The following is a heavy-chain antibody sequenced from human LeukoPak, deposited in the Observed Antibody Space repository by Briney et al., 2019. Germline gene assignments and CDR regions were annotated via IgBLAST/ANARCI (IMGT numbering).Heavy chain of an antibody. J-gene: IGHJ4*02. V-gene: IGHV3-30*18. Sequence: GGSLRLSCSASGFTFSTYTMHWVRQAPGKGLEWVAVISYDGSNKYYADSVKGRFTISRDNSKNTLYLQMNSLRAEDTAVYYCAKPDYGDFSGGFDYWGQGTLVTVSS. D-gene: IGHD4-17*01. CDR2: ISYDGSNK. CDR1: GFTFSTYT. CDR3: AKPDYGDFSGGFDY.